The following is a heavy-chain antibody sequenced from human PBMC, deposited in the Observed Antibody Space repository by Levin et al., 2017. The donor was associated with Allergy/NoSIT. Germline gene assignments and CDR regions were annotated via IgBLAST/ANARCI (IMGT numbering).Heavy chain of an antibody. CDR1: GGTFSSYA. V-gene: IGHV1-69*01. Sequence: PGESLKISCKASGGTFSSYAISWVRQAPGQGLEWMGGIIPIFGTANYAQKFQGRVTITADESTSTAYMELSSLRSEDTAVYYCARGSDYYGSGSPYDYWGQGTLVTVSS. CDR2: IIPIFGTA. J-gene: IGHJ4*02. CDR3: ARGSDYYGSGSPYDY. D-gene: IGHD3-10*01.